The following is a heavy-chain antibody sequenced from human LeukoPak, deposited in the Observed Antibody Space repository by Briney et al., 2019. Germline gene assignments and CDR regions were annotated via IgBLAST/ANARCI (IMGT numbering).Heavy chain of an antibody. V-gene: IGHV4-4*02. CDR3: ARGGYIGHAFDI. J-gene: IGHJ3*02. CDR2: IYHSGST. CDR1: GGSISSSNW. D-gene: IGHD5-18*01. Sequence: SETLSLTCAVSGGSISSSNWWSWVRQPPGKGLEWIGEIYHSGSTNYNPSLKSRVTISVDTSKNQFSLKLSSVTAADTAVYYCARGGYIGHAFDIWGQGTMLTVSS.